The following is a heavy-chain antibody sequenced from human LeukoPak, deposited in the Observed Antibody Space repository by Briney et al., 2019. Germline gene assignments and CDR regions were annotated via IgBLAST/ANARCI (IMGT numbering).Heavy chain of an antibody. V-gene: IGHV1-69*13. CDR2: IIPVFGTA. J-gene: IGHJ4*02. CDR1: GGTFSSYA. D-gene: IGHD5-18*01. Sequence: ASVKVSCKASGGTFSSYAISWVRQAPGQGLEWMGGIIPVFGTANYAQKFQGRVTITADESTSTAYMELSSLRSEDTAVYYCAREDTATFDYWGQGTLVTVSS. CDR3: AREDTATFDY.